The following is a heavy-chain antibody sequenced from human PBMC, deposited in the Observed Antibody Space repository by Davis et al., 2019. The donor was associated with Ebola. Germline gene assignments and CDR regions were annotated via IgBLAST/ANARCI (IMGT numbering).Heavy chain of an antibody. CDR1: GGSFSGYY. CDR3: ARAGDSSDFMGY. Sequence: PSETLSLTCAVYGGSFSGYYWSWIRQPPGKGLEWIGEINHSGSTNYNPSLKSRVTISVDTSKNQFSLKLSSVTAADTAVYYCARAGDSSDFMGYWGQGTLVTVSS. J-gene: IGHJ4*02. D-gene: IGHD3-22*01. V-gene: IGHV4-34*01. CDR2: INHSGST.